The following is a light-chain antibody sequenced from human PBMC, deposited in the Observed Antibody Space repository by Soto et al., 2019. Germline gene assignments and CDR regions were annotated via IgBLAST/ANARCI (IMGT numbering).Light chain of an antibody. V-gene: IGKV3-15*01. CDR2: GAS. Sequence: EIVMTQSPATLSVSPGERATLSCRASQSLSTNLAWYQQKPGQSPRLLIYGASTRATGVPARVSGSGSGTEFTLTISSLQSEDFAVYYCQQYTNWPPWTFGQGTKVVIK. CDR3: QQYTNWPPWT. J-gene: IGKJ1*01. CDR1: QSLSTN.